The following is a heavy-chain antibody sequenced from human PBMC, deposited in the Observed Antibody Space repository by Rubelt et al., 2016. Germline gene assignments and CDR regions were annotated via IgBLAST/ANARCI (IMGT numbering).Heavy chain of an antibody. CDR2: IYYSGST. V-gene: IGHV4-39*01. D-gene: IGHD4-17*01. CDR3: ARPPGLRNAYWYFDL. Sequence: QLQLQESGPGLVKPSETLSLTCTVSGGSISSSSYYWGWIRQPPGKGLEWIGSIYYSGSTYYNPSLKSRVTISVDTSKNQFSLKLSSVTAADTAVYYGARPPGLRNAYWYFDLWGRGTLVTVSS. CDR1: GGSISSSSYY. J-gene: IGHJ2*01.